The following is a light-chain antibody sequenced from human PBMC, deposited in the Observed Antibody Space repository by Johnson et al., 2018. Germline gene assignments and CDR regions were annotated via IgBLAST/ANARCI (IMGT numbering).Light chain of an antibody. Sequence: QSVLTQPPSVSAAPGQKVTISCSGSSSNIGNNYVSWYQQLPGTAPKLLIYENNKRPSGIPDRFSGSKSGTSATLGITGLQTGDEAHYYCGTWDSSLIAGNVFGTGTKVTVL. CDR2: ENN. CDR3: GTWDSSLIAGNV. J-gene: IGLJ1*01. V-gene: IGLV1-51*02. CDR1: SSNIGNNY.